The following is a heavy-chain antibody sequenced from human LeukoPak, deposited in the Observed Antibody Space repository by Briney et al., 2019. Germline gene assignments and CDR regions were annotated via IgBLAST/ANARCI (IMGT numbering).Heavy chain of an antibody. V-gene: IGHV4-34*01. J-gene: IGHJ4*02. D-gene: IGHD1-26*01. Sequence: SETLSLTCAVYGGSFSGYYWSWIRQPPGKGLEWIGEINHSGSTNYNPSLKSRVTISVDTSKNQFSLKLSSVTAADTAVYYCARKSYGRFDYWGPGTLVTVSS. CDR2: INHSGST. CDR3: ARKSYGRFDY. CDR1: GGSFSGYY.